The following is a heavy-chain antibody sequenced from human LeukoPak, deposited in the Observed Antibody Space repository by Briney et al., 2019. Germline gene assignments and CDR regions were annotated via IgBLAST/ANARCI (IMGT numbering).Heavy chain of an antibody. D-gene: IGHD2-15*01. CDR1: GGSISSSSYY. CDR2: IYYSGST. J-gene: IGHJ4*02. Sequence: PSETLSLTCTVSGGSISSSSYYWGWIRQPPGKGLEWIGSIYYSGSTYYNPSLKSRVTISVGTSKNQFSLKLSSVTAADTAIYYCAQVVAASFDYWGQGTLVTVSS. V-gene: IGHV4-39*07. CDR3: AQVVAASFDY.